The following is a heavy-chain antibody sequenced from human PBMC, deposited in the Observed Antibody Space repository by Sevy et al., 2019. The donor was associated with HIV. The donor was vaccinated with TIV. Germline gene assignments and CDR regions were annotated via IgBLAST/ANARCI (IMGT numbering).Heavy chain of an antibody. V-gene: IGHV4-59*01. CDR3: ARVVGRVGANTSLGTYYYYYGMDV. CDR1: GGSISSYY. CDR2: IYYSGST. D-gene: IGHD1-26*01. J-gene: IGHJ6*02. Sequence: SETLSLTCTVSGGSISSYYWSWIRQPPGKGLEWIGYIYYSGSTNYNPSLKSRVTISVDTSKNQFSLKLSSVTAADTAVYYCARVVGRVGANTSLGTYYYYYGMDVWGQGTTVTVSS.